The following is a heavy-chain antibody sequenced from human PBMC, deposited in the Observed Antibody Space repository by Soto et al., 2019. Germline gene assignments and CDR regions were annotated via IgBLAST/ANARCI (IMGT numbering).Heavy chain of an antibody. Sequence: PGGSLRLSCAASGFTFSDYAMSWVRQAPGKGLEWVSAINGAGSATYSADSVKGRFTISRDSSKNTLYLQMNNLRAEDTAVYYWAKGSDGGRPYYFDYWGQGTRVTVSS. CDR2: INGAGSAT. V-gene: IGHV3-23*01. J-gene: IGHJ4*01. D-gene: IGHD2-15*01. CDR3: AKGSDGGRPYYFDY. CDR1: GFTFSDYA.